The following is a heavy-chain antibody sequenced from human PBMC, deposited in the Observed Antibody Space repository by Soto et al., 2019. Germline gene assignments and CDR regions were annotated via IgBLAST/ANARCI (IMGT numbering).Heavy chain of an antibody. CDR3: AKVGSLLWFGDLNY. J-gene: IGHJ4*02. CDR2: ISGSGGST. CDR1: GFTFSSYA. D-gene: IGHD3-10*01. V-gene: IGHV3-23*01. Sequence: GGSLRLSCAASGFTFSSYAMSWVGQAPGKGLEWVSAISGSGGSTYYADSAKGRFTISRDNSKNTLYLQMNSLRAEDTAVYYCAKVGSLLWFGDLNYWGQGTLVTVSS.